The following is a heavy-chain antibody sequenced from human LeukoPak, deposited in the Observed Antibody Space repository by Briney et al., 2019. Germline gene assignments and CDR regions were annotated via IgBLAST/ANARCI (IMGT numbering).Heavy chain of an antibody. D-gene: IGHD3-10*01. V-gene: IGHV3-74*01. CDR1: GFTFDDYG. CDR2: INSDGSST. J-gene: IGHJ4*02. CDR3: ARAKPKNMVRGLIMRRESRYYFDY. Sequence: PGGSLRLSCAASGFTFDDYGMSWVRQAPGKGLEWVSRINSDGSSTSYADSVKGRFTISRDNSKSTLYIQMNSLRAEDTAVYYCARAKPKNMVRGLIMRRESRYYFDYWGQGTLVTVSS.